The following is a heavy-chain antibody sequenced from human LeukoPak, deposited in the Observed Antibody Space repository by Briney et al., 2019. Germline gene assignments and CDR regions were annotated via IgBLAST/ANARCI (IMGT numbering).Heavy chain of an antibody. CDR2: IKSRADGGTT. CDR1: FSTFNKAW. J-gene: IGHJ4*02. V-gene: IGHV3-15*07. Sequence: PGGSLRLSCAASFSTFNKAWMNWARQAPGKGLEWVGRIKSRADGGTTDYATPVKDRFTISRDDSENTAFLQMNSLKTEDTAIYYCSTHPTSGFWGQGTLVTVSS. D-gene: IGHD2-15*01. CDR3: STHPTSGF.